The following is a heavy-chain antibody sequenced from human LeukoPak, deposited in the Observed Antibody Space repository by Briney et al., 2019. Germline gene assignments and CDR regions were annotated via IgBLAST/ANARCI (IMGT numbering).Heavy chain of an antibody. CDR2: ISYDGSNK. CDR1: GSTFSSYA. D-gene: IGHD3-22*01. J-gene: IGHJ4*02. V-gene: IGHV3-30*04. CDR3: ARGSLSITMIVPGLDY. Sequence: GGSLRLSCAASGSTFSSYAMHWVRQAPGKGLEWVAVISYDGSNKYYADSVKGRFTISRDNSKNTLYLQMNSLRAEDTAVYYCARGSLSITMIVPGLDYWGQGTLVTVSS.